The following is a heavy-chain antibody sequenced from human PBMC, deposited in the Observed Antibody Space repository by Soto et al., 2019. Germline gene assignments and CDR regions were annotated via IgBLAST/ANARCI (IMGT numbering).Heavy chain of an antibody. CDR1: GFTFSSYE. V-gene: IGHV3-48*03. CDR3: ARDWDYYYYGMDV. D-gene: IGHD3-16*01. J-gene: IGHJ6*02. CDR2: ISSSGSTI. Sequence: PGGSLRLSCAASGFTFSSYEMNWVRQAPGKGLEWVSYISSSGSTIYYADSVKGRFTISRDNAKNSLYLQMNSLRAEDTAVYYCARDWDYYYYGMDVWGQGTTVTVSS.